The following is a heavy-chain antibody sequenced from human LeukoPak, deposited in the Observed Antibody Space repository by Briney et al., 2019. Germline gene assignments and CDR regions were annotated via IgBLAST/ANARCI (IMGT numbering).Heavy chain of an antibody. V-gene: IGHV5-51*01. J-gene: IGHJ4*02. Sequence: PGESLKISCKGSGDSFTSYWIGWVRQMPGKGLEWMAIIYPDDSDTKYSPSFQGQVTISADKSISTAYLQWSSLKASDTAIYYCARQNDFRLDYWGQGTLVTVSS. CDR1: GDSFTSYW. CDR2: IYPDDSDT. D-gene: IGHD3-3*01. CDR3: ARQNDFRLDY.